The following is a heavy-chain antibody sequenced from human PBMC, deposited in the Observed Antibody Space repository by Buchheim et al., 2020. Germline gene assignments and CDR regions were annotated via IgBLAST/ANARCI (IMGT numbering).Heavy chain of an antibody. V-gene: IGHV4-39*01. D-gene: IGHD3-22*01. J-gene: IGHJ4*02. CDR2: IYYSGST. Sequence: QLQLQESGPGLVKPSETLSLTCTVSGGSISSSSYYWGWIRQPPGKGLEWIGSIYYSGSTYYNPSLKSRVTISVDTSKNQFSLKLSSVTAADTAVYYCARWVGYYYDSSGNDYWGQGTL. CDR1: GGSISSSSYY. CDR3: ARWVGYYYDSSGNDY.